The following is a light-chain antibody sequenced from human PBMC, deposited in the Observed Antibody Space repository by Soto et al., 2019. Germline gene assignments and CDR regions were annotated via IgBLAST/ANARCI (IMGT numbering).Light chain of an antibody. CDR3: QHANSFPIT. J-gene: IGKJ5*01. Sequence: DIQMTQSPSSVSASVGDRVTITCRASQGINNWLAWYQQKPGKAPKLLIYAASSLQSGVPSRFSDSGAGTDFSLTISRLQREDFATYYCQHANSFPITFGQGTRLE. CDR1: QGINNW. V-gene: IGKV1D-12*01. CDR2: AAS.